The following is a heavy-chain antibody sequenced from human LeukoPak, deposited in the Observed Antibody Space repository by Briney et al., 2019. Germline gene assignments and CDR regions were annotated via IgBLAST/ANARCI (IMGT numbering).Heavy chain of an antibody. CDR2: ISGSGGST. CDR3: AKPRYDFWSGYPPGDY. J-gene: IGHJ4*02. CDR1: GFTFSSYA. V-gene: IGHV3-23*01. D-gene: IGHD3-3*01. Sequence: GGSLRLSCAASGFTFSSYAMSWVRQAPGKGLEWVSAISGSGGSTYYADSVKGRFTISRDNSKNTLYLQMNSLRAEDTAVYYCAKPRYDFWSGYPPGDYWGQGTLVTVSS.